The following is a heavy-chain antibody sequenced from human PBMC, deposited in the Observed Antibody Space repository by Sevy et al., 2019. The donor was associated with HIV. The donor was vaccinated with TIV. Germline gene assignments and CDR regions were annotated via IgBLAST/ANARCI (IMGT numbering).Heavy chain of an antibody. Sequence: GGSLRLSCAASGLVFSDFAMHWVRQAPGKGLEWVALISYDGSNKYYAESVKGRVTISRDNSKRTLYLQMNSLRTEDTAIYYCAKDFHVFGSPSVYYFDFWGQGTLVTVSS. CDR2: ISYDGSNK. V-gene: IGHV3-30*18. D-gene: IGHD3-10*01. CDR1: GLVFSDFA. J-gene: IGHJ4*02. CDR3: AKDFHVFGSPSVYYFDF.